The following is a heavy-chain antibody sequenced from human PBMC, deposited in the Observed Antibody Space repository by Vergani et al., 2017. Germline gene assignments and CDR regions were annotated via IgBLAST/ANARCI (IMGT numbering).Heavy chain of an antibody. J-gene: IGHJ6*03. CDR3: AKDFRMGGVDYYDYMDV. D-gene: IGHD1-26*01. CDR2: ISWNSGSI. Sequence: VQLVESGGGLVKPGGSLRLSCAASGFTFDDYAMHWVRQAPGKGLEWVSGISWNSGSIGYADSVKGRFTISRDNAKNSLYLQMNSLRAEDTAVYYCAKDFRMGGVDYYDYMDVWGKGTTVTVSS. V-gene: IGHV3-9*01. CDR1: GFTFDDYA.